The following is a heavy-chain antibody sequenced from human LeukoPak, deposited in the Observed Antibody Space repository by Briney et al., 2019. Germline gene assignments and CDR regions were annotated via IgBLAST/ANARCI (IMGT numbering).Heavy chain of an antibody. J-gene: IGHJ5*02. V-gene: IGHV5-51*01. CDR3: ARRYYGSGSYYNWFDP. Sequence: GESLKISCKGSGYSFTSYWIGWVRQMPGKGLEWMGIIYPGDSDTRYSPSFLGQVTISADKSISTAYLQWSSLKASDTAMYYCARRYYGSGSYYNWFDPWGQGTLVTVSS. CDR1: GYSFTSYW. D-gene: IGHD3-10*01. CDR2: IYPGDSDT.